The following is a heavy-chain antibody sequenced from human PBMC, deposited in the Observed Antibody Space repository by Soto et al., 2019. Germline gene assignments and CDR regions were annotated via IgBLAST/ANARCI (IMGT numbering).Heavy chain of an antibody. CDR1: GDSISDNYFF. J-gene: IGHJ3*02. CDR2: IHYRGKT. D-gene: IGHD2-15*01. V-gene: IGHV4-39*01. Sequence: QLQLEESGPGLVKPSETLSLTCTVSGDSISDNYFFGGWVRQPPGKGLESIGAIHYRGKTNYNPSLQSRVTISVDTFRNQFSLKLTSVTAADTAVYYCARHSNIVFGDDTFDIWGQGTMVAVSS. CDR3: ARHSNIVFGDDTFDI.